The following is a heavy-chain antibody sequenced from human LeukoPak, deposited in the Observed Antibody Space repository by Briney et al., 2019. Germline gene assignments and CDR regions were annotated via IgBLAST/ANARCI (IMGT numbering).Heavy chain of an antibody. CDR3: TRLMHSSDYDFWSAYPYYFDR. Sequence: SETLSLTCTVSGGSINTRNYYWGWIRQPPGMGLEWVGLVYYSGDAYYNPSLNSRVTISVDTSRNQFSLKLSSVTATDTGVYYCTRLMHSSDYDFWSAYPYYFDRWGLGTLVTVSS. CDR2: VYYSGDA. D-gene: IGHD3-3*01. V-gene: IGHV4-39*01. CDR1: GGSINTRNYY. J-gene: IGHJ4*02.